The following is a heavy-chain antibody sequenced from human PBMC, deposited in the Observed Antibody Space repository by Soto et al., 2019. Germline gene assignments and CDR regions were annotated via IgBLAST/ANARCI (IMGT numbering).Heavy chain of an antibody. J-gene: IGHJ6*02. CDR3: ARVVTTGYYYYGMDV. Sequence: TSETLSLTCTVSGGSISSGGYYWSWIRQHPGKGLEWIGYIYYSGSTYYNPSLKSRVTISVDTSKNQFSLKLSSVTAADTAVYYCARVVTTGYYYYGMDVWGQGTTVTVSS. D-gene: IGHD4-17*01. V-gene: IGHV4-31*03. CDR1: GGSISSGGYY. CDR2: IYYSGST.